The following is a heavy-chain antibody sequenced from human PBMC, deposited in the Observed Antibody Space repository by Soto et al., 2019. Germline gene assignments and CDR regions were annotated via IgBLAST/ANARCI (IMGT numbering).Heavy chain of an antibody. V-gene: IGHV3-30-3*01. Sequence: QVQLVESGGGVVQPGRSLRLSCAASGFTFSSYAMHWVRQAPGKRLEWVAVMSYDGSNKYYADSVKGRFTISRDNSKNTLYLQMNSLRAEDTAVYYCARDGGTVLVPAAISRAGMDVWGQGTTVTVSS. D-gene: IGHD2-2*01. J-gene: IGHJ6*02. CDR2: MSYDGSNK. CDR3: ARDGGTVLVPAAISRAGMDV. CDR1: GFTFSSYA.